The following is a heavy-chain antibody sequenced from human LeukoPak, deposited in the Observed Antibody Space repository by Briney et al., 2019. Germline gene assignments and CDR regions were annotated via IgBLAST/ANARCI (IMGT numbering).Heavy chain of an antibody. D-gene: IGHD1-26*01. CDR1: GFTFSSYG. J-gene: IGHJ4*02. CDR3: ARGGSIVGPFDY. Sequence: PGRSLRLSCAASGFTFSSYGMHWVRQAPGKGLEWVAVISYDGSNKYYADSVKGRFTISRDNSKNTLYLQMNSLRAEDTAVYYCARGGSIVGPFDYWGQGTLVTVSS. V-gene: IGHV3-30*03. CDR2: ISYDGSNK.